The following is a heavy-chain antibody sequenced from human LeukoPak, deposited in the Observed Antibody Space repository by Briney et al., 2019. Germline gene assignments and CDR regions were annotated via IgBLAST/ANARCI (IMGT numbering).Heavy chain of an antibody. CDR3: ARDIAVGLFDY. J-gene: IGHJ4*02. CDR1: GGSVSSGSYY. D-gene: IGHD6-19*01. CDR2: IYYSGST. Sequence: SETLSLNCTVSGGSVSSGSYYWSWIRQPPGKGLECIGYIYYSGSTNYNPSLKSRVTISVDTSKNQFSLKLSSVTAADTAVYYCARDIAVGLFDYWGQGTLVTVSS. V-gene: IGHV4-61*01.